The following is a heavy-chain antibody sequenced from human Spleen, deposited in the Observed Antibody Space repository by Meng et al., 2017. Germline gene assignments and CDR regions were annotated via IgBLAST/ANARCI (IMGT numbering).Heavy chain of an antibody. CDR2: INHSGST. V-gene: IGHV4-34*01. CDR1: GGSFSRYY. D-gene: IGHD1-26*01. J-gene: IGHJ6*01. Sequence: SETLSLTCAVYGGSFSRYYWSWIRQPPGKGLEWIGEINHSGSTNYNSSLKSRVTISVDTSKNQFSLKLSSVTAADTAVYYCARARAMEATFYYYYCMDVWGQGNTVTGAS. CDR3: ARARAMEATFYYYYCMDV.